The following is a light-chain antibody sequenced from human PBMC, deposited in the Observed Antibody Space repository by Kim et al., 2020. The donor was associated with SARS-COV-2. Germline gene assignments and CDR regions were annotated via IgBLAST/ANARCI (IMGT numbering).Light chain of an antibody. V-gene: IGLV1-44*01. CDR1: SSNIGSNT. J-gene: IGLJ2*01. CDR2: DNN. Sequence: RVSISCSGSSSNIGSNTVNWYQQVPGAAPKPIIHDNNQRPSRVPDRFSGSKSGTAASLAISGLHADDEADYYRAAWDDSLNGRVVFGGGTQLTVL. CDR3: AAWDDSLNGRVV.